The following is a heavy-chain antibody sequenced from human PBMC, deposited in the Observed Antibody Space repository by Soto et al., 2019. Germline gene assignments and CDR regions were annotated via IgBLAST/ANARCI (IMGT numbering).Heavy chain of an antibody. CDR2: ISSSSSYI. J-gene: IGHJ5*02. CDR3: ARVDAAGYCSGGSCPYNWFDP. V-gene: IGHV3-21*01. CDR1: GFTFSSYS. Sequence: PGGSLRLSCAASGFTFSSYSMNWVRQAPGKGLEWVSSISSSSSYIYYADSVKGRFTISRDNAKNSLYLQMNSLRAEDTAVYYCARVDAAGYCSGGSCPYNWFDPWGQGTLVTVSS. D-gene: IGHD2-15*01.